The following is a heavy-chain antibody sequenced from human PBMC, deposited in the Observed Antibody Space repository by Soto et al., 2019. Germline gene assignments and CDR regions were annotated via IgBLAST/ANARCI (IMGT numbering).Heavy chain of an antibody. CDR2: IIPIFGTA. Sequence: ASVKVSCKASGGTFSSYAISWVRQAPGQGLEWMGGIIPIFGTANYAQKFQGRVTITADESTSTAYMELSSLRSEDTAVYYCARDRGPDYYDSSGYFDYWGQGTLVTVSS. CDR1: GGTFSSYA. CDR3: ARDRGPDYYDSSGYFDY. J-gene: IGHJ4*02. V-gene: IGHV1-69*01. D-gene: IGHD3-22*01.